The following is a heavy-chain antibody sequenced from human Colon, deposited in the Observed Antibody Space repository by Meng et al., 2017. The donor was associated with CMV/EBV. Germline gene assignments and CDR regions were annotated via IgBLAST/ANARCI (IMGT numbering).Heavy chain of an antibody. CDR1: GFTFRSYW. D-gene: IGHD2-2*01. Sequence: GESLKISCTGSGFTFRSYWMHWVRQVPGKGLVWVSRINKDGGSITYADFVEGRFTISRDNAKNTLYLQMNSLRVEDTAVYYCARDVFDTSSYDDWGQGALVTVSS. J-gene: IGHJ4*02. CDR3: ARDVFDTSSYDD. CDR2: INKDGGSI. V-gene: IGHV3-74*01.